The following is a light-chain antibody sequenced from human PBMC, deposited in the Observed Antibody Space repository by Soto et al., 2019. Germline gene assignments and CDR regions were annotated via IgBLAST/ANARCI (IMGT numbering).Light chain of an antibody. Sequence: DIQLTQSPSFLYASVGERVTITCRASQGISTYLAWYQQRPGKAPKLLIYDASTLQSGVPSRFSGSRSGTEFTLTISSLQPEYFATYYCQQLNGYVALTVGGGTKVEIK. V-gene: IGKV1-9*01. CDR3: QQLNGYVALT. J-gene: IGKJ4*01. CDR2: DAS. CDR1: QGISTY.